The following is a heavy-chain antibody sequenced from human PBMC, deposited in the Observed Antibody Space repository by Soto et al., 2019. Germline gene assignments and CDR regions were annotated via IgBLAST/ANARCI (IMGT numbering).Heavy chain of an antibody. V-gene: IGHV3-21*01. D-gene: IGHD1-26*01. J-gene: IGHJ6*02. CDR2: ISSSSSYI. Sequence: EVQLVESGGGLVKPGGSLRLSCAASGFTFSSYSMNWVRQAPGKGLEWVSSISSSSSYIYYADSVKGRFTISRANAKNSLYLQMNSLRAEDTAVYYCARDLGSGSYYPGDYYGMDVWGQGTTVTVSS. CDR3: ARDLGSGSYYPGDYYGMDV. CDR1: GFTFSSYS.